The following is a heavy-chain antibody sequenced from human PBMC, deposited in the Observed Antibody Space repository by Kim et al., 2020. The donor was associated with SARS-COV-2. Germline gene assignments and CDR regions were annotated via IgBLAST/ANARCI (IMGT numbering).Heavy chain of an antibody. CDR1: GYTFTSYY. Sequence: ASVKVSCKASGYTFTSYYMHWVRQAPGQGLEWMGIINPSGGSTSYAQKFQGRVTMTRDTSTSTVYMELSSLRSEDTAVYYCARPEGRLRSEGYFDYWGQGTLVTVSS. CDR3: ARPEGRLRSEGYFDY. V-gene: IGHV1-46*01. CDR2: INPSGGST. J-gene: IGHJ4*02. D-gene: IGHD4-17*01.